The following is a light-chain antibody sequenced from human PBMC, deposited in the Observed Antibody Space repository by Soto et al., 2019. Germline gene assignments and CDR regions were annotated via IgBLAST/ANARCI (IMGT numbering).Light chain of an antibody. Sequence: EIVLTQSPGTLSLSPGERATLSCWASQSVASTYLGWYQQKPGQAPRLLIYGASSRATGIPVRFSCSGSGTDFTLTISRLETEDFALYYCQQYAGSPTFGQGTRLEIK. V-gene: IGKV3-20*01. CDR3: QQYAGSPT. CDR1: QSVASTY. CDR2: GAS. J-gene: IGKJ5*01.